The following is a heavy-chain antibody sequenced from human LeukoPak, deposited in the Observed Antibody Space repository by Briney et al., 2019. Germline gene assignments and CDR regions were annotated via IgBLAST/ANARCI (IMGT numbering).Heavy chain of an antibody. CDR2: INHSGST. D-gene: IGHD3-16*02. Sequence: SETLSLTCAVYGGSFSGYYWSWIRQPPGKGLEWIGEINHSGSTNYNPSLKSRATISVDTSKNQFSLKLSSVTAADTAVCYCARGSYVWGSYRLDYWGQGTLVTVSS. CDR3: ARGSYVWGSYRLDY. J-gene: IGHJ4*02. V-gene: IGHV4-34*01. CDR1: GGSFSGYY.